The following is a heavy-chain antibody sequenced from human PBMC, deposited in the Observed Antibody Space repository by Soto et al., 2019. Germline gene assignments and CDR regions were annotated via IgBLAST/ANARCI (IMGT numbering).Heavy chain of an antibody. Sequence: PGGSLRLSCAASGFTFSSYAMSWVRQAPGKGLEWVSAISGSGGSTYYADSVKGRFTIPRDNSKNTLYLQMNSLRAEDTAVYYCAKVEYYYDSSAPEAAFDIWGQGTMVTVSS. CDR2: ISGSGGST. V-gene: IGHV3-23*01. D-gene: IGHD3-22*01. J-gene: IGHJ3*02. CDR3: AKVEYYYDSSAPEAAFDI. CDR1: GFTFSSYA.